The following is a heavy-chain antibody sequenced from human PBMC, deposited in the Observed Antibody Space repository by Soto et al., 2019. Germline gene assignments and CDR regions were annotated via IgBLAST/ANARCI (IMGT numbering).Heavy chain of an antibody. V-gene: IGHV3-23*01. D-gene: IGHD6-19*01. CDR2: ISGSGGST. CDR1: GFTFSSYV. Sequence: EVQLWESGEGMEQPGGSLRLSCAVSGFTFSSYVMNCVRQAPGKGLEWVSTISGSGGSTYYADSVEGRFTFSRDNSKNTLHLLMNSLRAEDTAVYYCAKGGSNGWYVAFDIWGQGTMVTVSS. CDR3: AKGGSNGWYVAFDI. J-gene: IGHJ3*02.